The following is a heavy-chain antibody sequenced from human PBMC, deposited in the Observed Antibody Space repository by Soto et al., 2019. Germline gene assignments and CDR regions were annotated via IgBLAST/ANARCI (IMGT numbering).Heavy chain of an antibody. CDR1: GYTFTTYG. CDR2: ISAHNGNT. Sequence: QVHLVQSGAEVKKPGASVKVSCKGSGYTFTTYGITGVRQAPGQGLEWMGWISAHNGNTNYAQKLEGRVTVTGDTSTSTAYMELRSLRSDDTAVYYWARGRYGDYGGQGALVTVSS. CDR3: ARGRYGDY. D-gene: IGHD1-1*01. V-gene: IGHV1-18*01. J-gene: IGHJ4*02.